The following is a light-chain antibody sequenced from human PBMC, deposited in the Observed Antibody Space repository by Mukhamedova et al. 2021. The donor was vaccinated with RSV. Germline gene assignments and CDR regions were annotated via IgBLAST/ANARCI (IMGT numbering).Light chain of an antibody. CDR2: WAS. J-gene: IGKJ3*01. CDR3: QQYYSTPQIT. Sequence: INCKSSQSVLYSSNNKNYLAWYQQKPGQPPKLLIYWASTRESGVPDRVSGSGSGTDFTLTISSLQAEDVAVYYCQQYYSTPQIT. CDR1: QSVLYSSNNKNY. V-gene: IGKV4-1*01.